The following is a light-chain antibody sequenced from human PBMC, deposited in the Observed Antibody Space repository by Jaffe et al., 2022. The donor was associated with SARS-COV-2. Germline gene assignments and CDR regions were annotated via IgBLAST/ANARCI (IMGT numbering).Light chain of an antibody. CDR1: QSVSSN. Sequence: EIVMTQSPATLSVSPGERATLSCRASQSVSSNLAWYQQKPGQAPRLLIYGASTRATGIPARFSGSGSGTEFTLTISSLQSEDFAVYYCQQYNNWPPHYTFGQGTKLEIK. CDR3: QQYNNWPPHYT. V-gene: IGKV3-15*01. J-gene: IGKJ2*01. CDR2: GAS.